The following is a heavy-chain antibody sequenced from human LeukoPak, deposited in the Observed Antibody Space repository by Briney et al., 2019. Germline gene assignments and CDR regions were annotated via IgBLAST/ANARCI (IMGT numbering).Heavy chain of an antibody. D-gene: IGHD3-9*01. CDR1: GFTFDDYA. V-gene: IGHV3-9*03. J-gene: IGHJ4*02. CDR2: ISWNSGSI. CDR3: AKDMGYDILTGYLVY. Sequence: SLRLSCAASGFTFDDYAMHWVRQAPGKGLEWVSGISWNSGSIGYADSVKGRFTISRDNAKNSLYLQMNSLRAEDMALYYCAKDMGYDILTGYLVYWGQGTLVTVSS.